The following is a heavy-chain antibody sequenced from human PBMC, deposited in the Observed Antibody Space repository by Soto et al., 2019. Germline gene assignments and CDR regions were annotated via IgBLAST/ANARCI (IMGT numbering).Heavy chain of an antibody. Sequence: QVHLVLSGAEVKKPGASVKVSCKGSGYAFTTYGITWVRQAPGQGLEWMGWISAHNGNTNYAQKLQGRVTVTRDTSTSTAYMELRSLRSDHTAVYYCARGRYGDYWGQGALVTVSS. CDR2: ISAHNGNT. J-gene: IGHJ4*02. V-gene: IGHV1-18*01. D-gene: IGHD1-1*01. CDR1: GYAFTTYG. CDR3: ARGRYGDY.